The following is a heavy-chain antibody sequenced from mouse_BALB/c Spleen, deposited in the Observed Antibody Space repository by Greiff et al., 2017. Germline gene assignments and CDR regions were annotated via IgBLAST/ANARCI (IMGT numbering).Heavy chain of an antibody. CDR3: ARPFDY. J-gene: IGHJ4*01. V-gene: IGHV5-4*02. CDR2: ISDGGSYT. Sequence: EVHLVESGGGLVKPGGSLKLSCAVSGFTFSDYYMYWVRQTPEKRLEWVATISDGGSYTYDPDSVKGRFTISRDNAKNNLYLQMSSLESEDTAMYYCARPFDYWGQGTSVTVSS. CDR1: GFTFSDYY.